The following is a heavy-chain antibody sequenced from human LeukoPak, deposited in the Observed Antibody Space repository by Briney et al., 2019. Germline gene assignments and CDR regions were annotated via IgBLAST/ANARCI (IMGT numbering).Heavy chain of an antibody. CDR2: ISGGGSST. D-gene: IGHD3-16*01. CDR1: GFSFSSYA. V-gene: IGHV3-23*01. Sequence: GGSLRLSCAASGFSFSSYAMIWVRQAPGKGLEWVSGISGGGSSTYYADSVKGRFTISRDKSKNTLYLQMSNLRAEDTAVYYCARGGDYWGQGTLVTVSS. J-gene: IGHJ4*02. CDR3: ARGGDY.